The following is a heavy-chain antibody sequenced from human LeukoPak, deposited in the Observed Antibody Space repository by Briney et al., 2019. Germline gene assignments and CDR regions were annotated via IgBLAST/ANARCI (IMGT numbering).Heavy chain of an antibody. V-gene: IGHV3-48*01. J-gene: IGHJ4*02. Sequence: GGSLRLSCAASGFTFSTYSINWVRQAPGKGLEWVSYISSNSSTIYYADSVKGRFTISRDNAKNSLYLQMNSLRAEDTAVYYCARARLRTAVPIDYWPGDPWSPSP. CDR1: GFTFSTYS. D-gene: IGHD1-1*01. CDR3: ARARLRTAVPIDY. CDR2: ISSNSSTI.